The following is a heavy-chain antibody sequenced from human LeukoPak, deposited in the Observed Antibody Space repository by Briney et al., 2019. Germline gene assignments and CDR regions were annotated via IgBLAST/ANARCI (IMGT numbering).Heavy chain of an antibody. V-gene: IGHV3-66*02. CDR3: ARGPKPPYSGSTGGGAFDI. Sequence: GGSLRLSCAASGFTVSSNYMSWVRQAPGKGLEWVSVIYSGGSTYYADSVKGRFTISRDNSKNTLYLQMNSLRAEDTAVYYCARGPKPPYSGSTGGGAFDIWGQGTMVTVSS. CDR2: IYSGGST. CDR1: GFTVSSNY. J-gene: IGHJ3*02. D-gene: IGHD6-13*01.